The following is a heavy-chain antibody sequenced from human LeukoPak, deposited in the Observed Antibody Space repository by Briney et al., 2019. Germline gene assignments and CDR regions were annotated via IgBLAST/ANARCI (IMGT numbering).Heavy chain of an antibody. Sequence: SETLSLTCTVSGGSISSSSYYWGWIRQPPGKGLEWIGSIYYSGSTYYNPSLKSRVTISVDTSKNQLSLKLSSVTAADTAVYYCASPTTDTMVRGVRNAFDIWGQGTMVTVSS. CDR2: IYYSGST. D-gene: IGHD3-10*01. CDR3: ASPTTDTMVRGVRNAFDI. CDR1: GGSISSSSYY. J-gene: IGHJ3*02. V-gene: IGHV4-39*07.